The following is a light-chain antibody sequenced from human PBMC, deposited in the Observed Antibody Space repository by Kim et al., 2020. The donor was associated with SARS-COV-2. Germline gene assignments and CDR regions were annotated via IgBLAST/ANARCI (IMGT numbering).Light chain of an antibody. CDR3: QQYSHWPPYT. CDR1: QSVDSN. CDR2: GAS. V-gene: IGKV3-15*01. Sequence: EIVMTQSPATLSVSPGERVTLSCRASQSVDSNFSWYQQKPGQAPRLLIYGASTRATDIPARVSGSGAGTEFTLIISSLQSEDFAVCYCQQYSHWPPYTFGEGTKGDIK. J-gene: IGKJ2*01.